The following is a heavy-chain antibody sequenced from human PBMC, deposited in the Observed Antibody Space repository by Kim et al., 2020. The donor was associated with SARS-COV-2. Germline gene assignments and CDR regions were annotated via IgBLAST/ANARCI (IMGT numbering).Heavy chain of an antibody. CDR3: AAGRVIGWFVT. Sequence: TKYAQRFQERVTITRDMSTTTAYMEMRRLRSEDTAVYYCAAGRVIGWFVTWGQGTLVTVSS. V-gene: IGHV1-58*01. D-gene: IGHD6-13*01. CDR2: T. J-gene: IGHJ5*02.